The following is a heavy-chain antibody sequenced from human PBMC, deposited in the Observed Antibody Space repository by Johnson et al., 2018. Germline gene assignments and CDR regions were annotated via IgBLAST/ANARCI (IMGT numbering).Heavy chain of an antibody. CDR1: GFTFSSYG. V-gene: IGHV3-74*02. CDR3: ATESTYSSGWYGAFDI. J-gene: IGHJ3*02. D-gene: IGHD6-19*01. CDR2: INSDGSST. Sequence: VQLVESGGGVVQPGRSLRLSCAASGFTFSSYGMHWVRQAPGKGLVWVSRINSDGSSTSYADSVKGRFTISRDNAKNTLYLQMNSLRAGDTAVYYCATESTYSSGWYGAFDIWGQGTMVTVSS.